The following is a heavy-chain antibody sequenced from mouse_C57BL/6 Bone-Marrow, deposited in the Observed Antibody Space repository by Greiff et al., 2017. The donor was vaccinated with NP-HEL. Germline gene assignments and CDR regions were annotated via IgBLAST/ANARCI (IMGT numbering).Heavy chain of an antibody. D-gene: IGHD2-4*01. Sequence: DVMLVESGEGLVKPGGSLKLSCAASGFTFSSYAMSWVRQTPEKRLEWVAYISSGGDYIYYADTVKGRFTISRDNARNTLYLQMSSLKSEDTAMYYCTDYDYGGGWYFDVWGTGATVTVSS. CDR3: TDYDYGGGWYFDV. V-gene: IGHV5-9-1*02. CDR1: GFTFSSYA. J-gene: IGHJ1*03. CDR2: ISSGGDYI.